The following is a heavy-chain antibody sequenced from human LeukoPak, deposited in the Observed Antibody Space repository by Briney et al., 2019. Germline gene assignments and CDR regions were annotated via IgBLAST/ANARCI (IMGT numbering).Heavy chain of an antibody. CDR1: GYTFSGYY. CDR3: ARVGEGMGSDGVDY. CDR2: INPNSGGT. Sequence: GASVKVSCKASGYTFSGYYMNWVRQAPGQGFEWMGWINPNSGGTNYAQKFQGRVTMTRDTSISTAYMELSRLRSDDTAVYYCARVGEGMGSDGVDYWGQGTLVTVSS. J-gene: IGHJ4*02. V-gene: IGHV1-2*02. D-gene: IGHD3-16*01.